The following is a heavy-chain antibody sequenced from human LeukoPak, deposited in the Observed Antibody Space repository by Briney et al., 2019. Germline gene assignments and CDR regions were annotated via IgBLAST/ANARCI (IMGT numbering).Heavy chain of an antibody. CDR2: IYYSGST. CDR3: ARLRGSGSYLYYFDY. V-gene: IGHV4-59*08. Sequence: SEALSLTCTVSGGSLSSYYWSWIRQPPGKGLEWIGYIYYSGSTNYNPSLKSRVTISVDTSKNQFSLKLSSVTAADTAVYYCARLRGSGSYLYYFDYWGQGTLVTVSS. CDR1: GGSLSSYY. D-gene: IGHD3-10*01. J-gene: IGHJ4*02.